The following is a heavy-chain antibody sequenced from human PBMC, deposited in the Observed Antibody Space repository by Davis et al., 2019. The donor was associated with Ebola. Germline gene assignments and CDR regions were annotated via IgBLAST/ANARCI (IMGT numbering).Heavy chain of an antibody. CDR3: ARVQGYCTSTRCYTLGGCDY. V-gene: IGHV1-46*01. CDR1: GYTFTSYY. CDR2: INPSGDST. J-gene: IGHJ4*02. Sequence: AASVMVSCKASGYTFTSYYMHWVRQAPGQGLEWMGIINPSGDSTSYAQKFQGRVTITRDTSTSTIYMGLSSLRSDDTAVYYCARVQGYCTSTRCYTLGGCDYWGQGTLVTVSS. D-gene: IGHD2-2*02.